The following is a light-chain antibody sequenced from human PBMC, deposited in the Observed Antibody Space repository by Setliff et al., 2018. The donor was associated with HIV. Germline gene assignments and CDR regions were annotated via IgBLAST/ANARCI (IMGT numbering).Light chain of an antibody. V-gene: IGLV1-47*01. CDR3: ASWDDTFGGRV. J-gene: IGLJ3*02. CDR1: SSNIDSNY. CDR2: TNT. Sequence: QSVLTQPPSVSGTPGQRITISCSGNSSNIDSNYVYFYQQLPGTAPKLLIYTNTHRPSGVPCRFSGSKSGSSASLAISCLRSEDEADYYCASWDDTFGGRVFGGGTKVTVL.